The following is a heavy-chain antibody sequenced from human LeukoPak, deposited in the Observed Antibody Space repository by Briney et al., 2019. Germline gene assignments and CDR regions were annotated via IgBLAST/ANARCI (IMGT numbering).Heavy chain of an antibody. CDR1: GGSISSGSYY. CDR3: ASSGFGIRTDDY. V-gene: IGHV4-61*02. CDR2: IYTSGST. Sequence: SETLSLTCTVSGGSISSGSYYWSWIRQPAGKGLEWIGRIYTSGSTNYNPSLKSRVTISVDTSKNQFSLKRSSVTAADTAVYYCASSGFGIRTDDYWGQGTLVTVSS. J-gene: IGHJ4*02. D-gene: IGHD1-14*01.